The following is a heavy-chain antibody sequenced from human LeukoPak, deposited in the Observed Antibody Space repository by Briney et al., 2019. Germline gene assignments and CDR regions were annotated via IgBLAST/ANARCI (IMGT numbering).Heavy chain of an antibody. CDR2: ISNNGGYT. Sequence: GGSLRLSCAASGFTFSSSAMSWVRQAPGKGLEWVSAISNNGGYTYYADSVQGRFTISRDNSKSTLCLQMNSLRAEDTAVYYCARDVRYYGSGSYYNRDAFDIWGQGTMVTVSS. CDR3: ARDVRYYGSGSYYNRDAFDI. V-gene: IGHV3-23*01. J-gene: IGHJ3*02. CDR1: GFTFSSSA. D-gene: IGHD3-10*01.